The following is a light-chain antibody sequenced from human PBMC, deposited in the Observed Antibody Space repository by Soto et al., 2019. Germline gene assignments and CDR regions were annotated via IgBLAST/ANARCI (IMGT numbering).Light chain of an antibody. Sequence: EVVLTQSPASLSLSPGERATLSCRASQSVASHLAWYQQKPGQAPRLLIYDATKRATGIPARFSGNGFGTYFPLTISSLEHEDVAVYYCQQRSSVITFGQGTRLDIK. CDR1: QSVASH. CDR2: DAT. CDR3: QQRSSVIT. J-gene: IGKJ5*01. V-gene: IGKV3-11*01.